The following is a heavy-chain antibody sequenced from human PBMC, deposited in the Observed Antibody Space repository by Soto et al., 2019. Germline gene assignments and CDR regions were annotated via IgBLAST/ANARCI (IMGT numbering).Heavy chain of an antibody. Sequence: GGSLRLSCAASGFTFSSYSMNWVRQAPGKGLEWVSSISSSSSYIYYADSVKGRFTISRDNAKNSLYLQMNSLRAEDTAVYYCARDLYYYDSSGYPADYWGQGTLVTVSS. J-gene: IGHJ4*02. CDR2: ISSSSSYI. V-gene: IGHV3-21*01. D-gene: IGHD3-22*01. CDR1: GFTFSSYS. CDR3: ARDLYYYDSSGYPADY.